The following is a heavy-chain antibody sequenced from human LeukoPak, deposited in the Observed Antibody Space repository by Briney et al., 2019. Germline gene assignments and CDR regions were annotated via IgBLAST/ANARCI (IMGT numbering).Heavy chain of an antibody. J-gene: IGHJ4*02. CDR2: IIPIYGAG. V-gene: IGHV1-69*13. CDR1: GYTFTSYG. CDR3: ASEDIPMGGQDTF. Sequence: SVKVSCKASGYTFTSYGISWVRQAPGQGLEWMGGIIPIYGAGSYAQKFQGRVAISADESTSTAYMELSSLRSEDTAVYYCASEDIPMGGQDTFWGQGTLVTVSS. D-gene: IGHD2-8*01.